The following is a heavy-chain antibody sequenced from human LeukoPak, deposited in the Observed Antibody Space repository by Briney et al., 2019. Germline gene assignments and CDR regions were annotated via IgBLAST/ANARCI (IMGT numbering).Heavy chain of an antibody. D-gene: IGHD2-2*01. CDR3: ARLTGYCSSTSCYSFDY. CDR1: GYSFTSYW. V-gene: IGHV5-51*01. Sequence: GESLKISCKGSGYSFTSYWIGWVRQMPGKGLEWMGIIYPGDSDTRYSPSFQGQVTISADKSISTAYLQWSSLKASDTAMYYCARLTGYCSSTSCYSFDYCGQGTLVTVSS. J-gene: IGHJ4*02. CDR2: IYPGDSDT.